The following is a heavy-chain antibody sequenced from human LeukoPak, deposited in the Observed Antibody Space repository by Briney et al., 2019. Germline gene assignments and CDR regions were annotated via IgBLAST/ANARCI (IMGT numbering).Heavy chain of an antibody. J-gene: IGHJ4*02. Sequence: GGSLRLSCAASGFTFSSYAMSWVRQAPGKGLEWVSAISGSGGSTYYADSVKGQFTISRDNSKNTLYLQMNSLRAEDTAVYYCAKISGGSCYGPADYWGQGTLVTVSS. V-gene: IGHV3-23*01. D-gene: IGHD2-15*01. CDR1: GFTFSSYA. CDR3: AKISGGSCYGPADY. CDR2: ISGSGGST.